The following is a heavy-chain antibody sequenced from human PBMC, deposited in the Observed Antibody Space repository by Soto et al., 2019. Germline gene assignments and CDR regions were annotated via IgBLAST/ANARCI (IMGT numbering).Heavy chain of an antibody. V-gene: IGHV1-69*12. CDR3: AIGGYCSGGSCYSGVDYFDY. J-gene: IGHJ4*02. Sequence: QVQLVQSGAEVKKPGSSVKVSCKASGGTFSSYAISWVRQAPGQGLEWMGGIIPIFGTANYAQKFQGRVTIAEDESTSTAYMELSSLRSEDTAVYYCAIGGYCSGGSCYSGVDYFDYWGQGTLVTVSS. CDR1: GGTFSSYA. CDR2: IIPIFGTA. D-gene: IGHD2-15*01.